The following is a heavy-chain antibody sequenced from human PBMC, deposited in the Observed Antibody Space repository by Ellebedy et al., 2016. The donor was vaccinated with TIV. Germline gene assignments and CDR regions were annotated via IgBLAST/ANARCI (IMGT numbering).Heavy chain of an antibody. CDR2: IKSKTDGGTT. J-gene: IGHJ4*02. Sequence: GESLKISCVASGFTLSDRFMDWVRQAPGKGLEWVGRIKSKTDGGTTDNAAPVKGRFTISRDDSENTLYLQMNSLRAEDTAVYYCTKSSLVGATYSSDFWGQGTLVTVSS. D-gene: IGHD1-26*01. V-gene: IGHV3-15*01. CDR3: TKSSLVGATYSSDF. CDR1: GFTLSDRF.